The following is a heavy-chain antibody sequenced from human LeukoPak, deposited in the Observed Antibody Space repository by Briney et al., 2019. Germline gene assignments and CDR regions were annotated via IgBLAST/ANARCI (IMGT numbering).Heavy chain of an antibody. Sequence: PGGSLRLSCAASGFTFSSYWMSWVRQAPGKGLEWVANIKQDGSEKYYVDSVKGRFTISRDNSKNTLYLQMNSLRAEDTAVYYCAKGSNYDSSGYYYSWGQGTLVTVSS. V-gene: IGHV3-7*03. CDR2: IKQDGSEK. CDR1: GFTFSSYW. J-gene: IGHJ4*02. D-gene: IGHD3-22*01. CDR3: AKGSNYDSSGYYYS.